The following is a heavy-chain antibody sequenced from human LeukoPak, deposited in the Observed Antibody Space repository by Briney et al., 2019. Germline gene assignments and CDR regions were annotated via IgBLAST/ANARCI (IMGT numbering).Heavy chain of an antibody. D-gene: IGHD1-26*01. CDR2: IRSKAYGGTT. Sequence: GGSLRLSCTPSGFTFGDYAMSWARHAPGKGREWVGFIRSKAYGGTTEYAASVKGRFTISRDDSKSIAYLQMNSLKTEDTAVYYCTRELHTWEQLFDFWGQGTVVPVFS. CDR3: TRELHTWEQLFDF. V-gene: IGHV3-49*04. J-gene: IGHJ4*02. CDR1: GFTFGDYA.